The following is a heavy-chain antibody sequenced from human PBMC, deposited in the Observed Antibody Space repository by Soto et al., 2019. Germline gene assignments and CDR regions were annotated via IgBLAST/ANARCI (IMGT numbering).Heavy chain of an antibody. CDR1: GFTFSSYA. CDR2: ISYDGSDK. CDR3: ARRHDAFDI. J-gene: IGHJ3*02. V-gene: IGHV3-30-3*01. Sequence: QVQLVESGGGVVQPGRSLRLSCAASGFTFSSYAMHWVRQAPGKGLEWVAVISYDGSDKYYADSVKGRFTISRDNSKNTLYLQVSSLRAEDTAVYYCARRHDAFDIWGQGTMVTVSS.